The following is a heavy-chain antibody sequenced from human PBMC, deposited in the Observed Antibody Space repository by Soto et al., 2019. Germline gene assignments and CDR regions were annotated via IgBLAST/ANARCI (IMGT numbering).Heavy chain of an antibody. D-gene: IGHD3-16*01. CDR3: ARHSLSMGTLHFQH. V-gene: IGHV4-39*01. CDR1: GGSISSSSYY. J-gene: IGHJ1*01. CDR2: IYYSGST. Sequence: SDTLSVTWTVSGGSISSSSYYWGWIRQPPGKGLEWIGSIYYSGSTYYNPSLKSRVTISVDTSKNQFSLKLSSVTAADTAVYYCARHSLSMGTLHFQHWGQGTLVTVSS.